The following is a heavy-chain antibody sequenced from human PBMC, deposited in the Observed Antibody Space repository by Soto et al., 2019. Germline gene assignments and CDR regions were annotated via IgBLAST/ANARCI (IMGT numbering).Heavy chain of an antibody. V-gene: IGHV1-2*02. J-gene: IGHJ5*02. Sequence: QVHLVQSGAEVKKPGASVMVSCKASGYTFTGYYIHWLRQAPGQGLEWMGWINPNSGATNIAQQFQGRVTMTRDTSITTAYMELSRLSSGDPAVYYCARVMTSVTTGELDPWGQGTLVTVYS. CDR2: INPNSGAT. CDR1: GYTFTGYY. D-gene: IGHD4-17*01. CDR3: ARVMTSVTTGELDP.